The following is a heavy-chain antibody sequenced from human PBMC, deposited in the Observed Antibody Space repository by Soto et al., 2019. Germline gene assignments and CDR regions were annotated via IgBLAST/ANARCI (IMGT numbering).Heavy chain of an antibody. CDR3: AKGRSQYYDFWSGYPAVQYYFDY. Sequence: GGSLSLSCAASGFTFSSYAMSWVRQAPGKGLEWVSAFSGSGGSTYYADSVKGRFTISRDNSKNTLYLQMNSLRAEDTAVYYCAKGRSQYYDFWSGYPAVQYYFDYWGQGTLVTVSS. D-gene: IGHD3-3*01. CDR2: FSGSGGST. CDR1: GFTFSSYA. J-gene: IGHJ4*02. V-gene: IGHV3-23*01.